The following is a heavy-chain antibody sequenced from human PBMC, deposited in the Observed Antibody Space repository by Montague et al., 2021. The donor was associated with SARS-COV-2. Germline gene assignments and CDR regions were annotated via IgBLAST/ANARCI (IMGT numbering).Heavy chain of an antibody. CDR2: IYYSGST. J-gene: IGHJ2*01. CDR3: ARDGYNAHQNYWYFDL. D-gene: IGHD5-24*01. Sequence: SETLSLTCTVSGGSISAYYWSWIRQPPGKGLEWIGYIYYSGSTNYCPSLKSRVTISVDTSKNQFSLKLSSVTAADTAVYYCARDGYNAHQNYWYFDLWGRGTLVTVSS. CDR1: GGSISAYY. V-gene: IGHV4-59*12.